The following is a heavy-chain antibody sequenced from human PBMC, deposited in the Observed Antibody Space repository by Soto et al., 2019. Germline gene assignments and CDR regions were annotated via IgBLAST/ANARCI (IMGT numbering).Heavy chain of an antibody. Sequence: QVQLVESGGGVVQPGRSLRLSCAASGFTFSSYAMHWVRQAPGKGLEWVAVISYDGSNKYYADSVKGRFTISRDNSKNSLYLQMNCLRAEDTAVYYCARVFRDSSGALDYWGQGTLVTVSS. CDR2: ISYDGSNK. CDR1: GFTFSSYA. CDR3: ARVFRDSSGALDY. V-gene: IGHV3-30-3*01. J-gene: IGHJ4*02. D-gene: IGHD3-22*01.